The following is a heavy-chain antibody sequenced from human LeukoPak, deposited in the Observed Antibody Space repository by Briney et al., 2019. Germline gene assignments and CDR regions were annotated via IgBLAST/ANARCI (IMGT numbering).Heavy chain of an antibody. CDR3: ASLGLGYSYGYFDY. J-gene: IGHJ4*02. CDR2: INHSGST. V-gene: IGHV4-34*01. D-gene: IGHD5-18*01. CDR1: GGSFSGYY. Sequence: SETLSLTCAVYGGSFSGYYWSWIRHPPGKGLEWIGEINHSGSTNYNPSLKSRVTISVDTSKNQFSLKLSTVTAADTAVYYCASLGLGYSYGYFDYWGQGTLVTVSS.